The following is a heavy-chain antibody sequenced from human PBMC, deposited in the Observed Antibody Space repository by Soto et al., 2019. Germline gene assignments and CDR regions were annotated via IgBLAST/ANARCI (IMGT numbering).Heavy chain of an antibody. J-gene: IGHJ4*02. Sequence: GGSLRLSCAASGFTFSSYAMHWVRQAPGKGLEWVAVISYDGSNKYYADSVKGRFTISRDNSKNTLYLQMNSLRAEDTAVYYCARDQRDSSGYYVYYWGQGTLVTVSS. V-gene: IGHV3-30-3*01. CDR3: ARDQRDSSGYYVYY. CDR1: GFTFSSYA. CDR2: ISYDGSNK. D-gene: IGHD3-22*01.